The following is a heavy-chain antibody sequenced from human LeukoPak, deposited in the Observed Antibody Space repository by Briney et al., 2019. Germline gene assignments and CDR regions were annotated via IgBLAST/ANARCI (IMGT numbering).Heavy chain of an antibody. J-gene: IGHJ4*02. CDR2: ISGSGSTI. V-gene: IGHV3-11*04. CDR3: ARIDYGDYACFDY. CDR1: GFTFSDYY. D-gene: IGHD4-17*01. Sequence: GGSLRLSCAASGFTFSDYYMSWIRQAPGKGLEWVSYISGSGSTIYYADSVKGRFTISRDNAKNSLYLQMNSLRAEDTAVYYCARIDYGDYACFDYWGQGTLVTVSS.